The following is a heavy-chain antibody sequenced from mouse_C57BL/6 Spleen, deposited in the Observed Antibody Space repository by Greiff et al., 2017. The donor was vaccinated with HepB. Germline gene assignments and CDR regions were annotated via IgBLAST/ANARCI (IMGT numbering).Heavy chain of an antibody. CDR3: TRDSSYGNYDY. Sequence: EVHLVESGEGLVKPGGSLKLSCAASGFTFSSYAMSWVRQTPEKRLEWVAYISSGGDYIYYADTVKGRFTISRDNARNTLYLQMSSLKSEDTAMYYCTRDSSYGNYDYWGQGTTLTVSS. D-gene: IGHD2-10*01. J-gene: IGHJ2*01. CDR1: GFTFSSYA. CDR2: ISSGGDYI. V-gene: IGHV5-9-1*02.